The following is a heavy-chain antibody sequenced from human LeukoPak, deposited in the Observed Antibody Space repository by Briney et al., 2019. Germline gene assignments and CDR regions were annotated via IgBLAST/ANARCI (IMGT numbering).Heavy chain of an antibody. J-gene: IGHJ3*02. Sequence: GGSLRLSCAASGFTFSSYAMSWVRQAPGKGLEWVSAISGSGGSTYYADSVKGRFTISRDNSKNTLYLQMNSLRAEDTAVYYCATISMRIIVVADMGAFDIWGQGTMVTVSS. CDR3: ATISMRIIVVADMGAFDI. V-gene: IGHV3-23*01. CDR2: ISGSGGST. CDR1: GFTFSSYA. D-gene: IGHD6-19*01.